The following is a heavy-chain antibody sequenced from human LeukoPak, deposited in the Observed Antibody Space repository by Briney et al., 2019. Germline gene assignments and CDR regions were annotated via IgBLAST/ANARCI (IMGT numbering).Heavy chain of an antibody. CDR2: ISGSGGST. CDR1: GFAFSSFA. CDR3: ANGGKKRITMVRGVMQPFDY. J-gene: IGHJ4*02. D-gene: IGHD3-10*01. V-gene: IGHV3-23*01. Sequence: GGSLRLSCAASGFAFSSFAMGWVRQAPGKGLEWVSAISGSGGSTYYADSVKGRFTISRDNSKNTLHLQMNSLRGEDTAVYYCANGGKKRITMVRGVMQPFDYWGQGTLVTVAS.